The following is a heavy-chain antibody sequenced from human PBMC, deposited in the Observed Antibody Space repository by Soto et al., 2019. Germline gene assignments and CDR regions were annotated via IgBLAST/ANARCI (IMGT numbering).Heavy chain of an antibody. D-gene: IGHD3-10*01. V-gene: IGHV3-30*18. CDR3: AEDLETFGGPFGADS. Sequence: QVQLVESGGGVVQPGRSRRLSCAASGFSFSNYGMHWVRQAPGKGLEWVAAISYDGTNEYYADSVKGRFTISRDDTENTLFVHMNSLRPEDTDVYYCAEDLETFGGPFGADSWGQGTRVTVSS. CDR1: GFSFSNYG. CDR2: ISYDGTNE. J-gene: IGHJ3*02.